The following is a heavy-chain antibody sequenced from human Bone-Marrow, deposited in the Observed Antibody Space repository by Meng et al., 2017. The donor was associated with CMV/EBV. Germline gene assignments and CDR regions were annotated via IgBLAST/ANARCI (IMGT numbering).Heavy chain of an antibody. D-gene: IGHD3-22*01. CDR1: GYTFTSYG. CDR2: ISAYNGNT. CDR3: AVTYYYDSSGYYSFDY. Sequence: VQPAQSGAEVKKPGPSVKVSCKASGYTFTSYGISGVRQAPGQGLEWMGWISAYNGNTNYAQKLQGRVTMTTDTSTSTAYMELRSLRSDDTAVYYCAVTYYYDSSGYYSFDYWGQGTLVTVSS. J-gene: IGHJ4*02. V-gene: IGHV1-18*01.